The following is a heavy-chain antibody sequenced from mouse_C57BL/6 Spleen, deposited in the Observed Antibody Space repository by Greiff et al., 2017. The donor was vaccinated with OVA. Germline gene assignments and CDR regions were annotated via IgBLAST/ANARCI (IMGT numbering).Heavy chain of an antibody. CDR1: GYTFTGYW. Sequence: QVQLKESGAELMKPGASVKLSCKATGYTFTGYWIEWVKQRPGHGLAWIGEILPGSGSTNYNEKFKGKATFTADTSSNTAYMHLSSLTTEDSVIYYGARGYYYGSSYYFDVWGTGTTVTVAS. CDR3: ARGYYYGSSYYFDV. CDR2: ILPGSGST. V-gene: IGHV1-9*01. J-gene: IGHJ1*03. D-gene: IGHD1-1*01.